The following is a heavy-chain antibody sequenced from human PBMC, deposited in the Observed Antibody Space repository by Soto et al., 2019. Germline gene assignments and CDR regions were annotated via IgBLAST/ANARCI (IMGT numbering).Heavy chain of an antibody. D-gene: IGHD2-2*01. CDR1: GYTFTSYY. CDR3: AREGGWGYCSSTSCYGVRFDY. J-gene: IGHJ4*02. CDR2: INPSGGST. V-gene: IGHV1-46*01. Sequence: QVQLVQSGAEVKKPGASVKVSCKASGYTFTSYYMHWVRQAPGQGLEWMGIINPSGGSTSYAQKFAGSVTMTRDTSTSTVYMELSSLRSEATAVYYCAREGGWGYCSSTSCYGVRFDYWGQGTLVTVSS.